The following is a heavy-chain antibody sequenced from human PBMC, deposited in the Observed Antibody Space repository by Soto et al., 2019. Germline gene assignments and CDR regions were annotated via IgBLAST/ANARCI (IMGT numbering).Heavy chain of an antibody. V-gene: IGHV1-69*01. CDR1: GGTISSYA. D-gene: IGHD3-22*01. CDR2: VIPLFGTA. CDR3: ARAYCYDGSGYSTQDY. J-gene: IGHJ4*02. Sequence: QVRLVQSGAELKKPGCTVKVSCKASGGTISSYAISWVRQAPGQGLEWRGGVIPLFGTAYYAQKFQGRVTITVDESTSAAYMQLSSLRAEDTAVYYCARAYCYDGSGYSTQDYWGQGTLVSVSS.